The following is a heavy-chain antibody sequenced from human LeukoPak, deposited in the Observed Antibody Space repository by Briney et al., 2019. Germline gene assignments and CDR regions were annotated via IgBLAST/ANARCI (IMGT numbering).Heavy chain of an antibody. V-gene: IGHV4-61*02. CDR3: ARGPHSYDSSGAFDI. J-gene: IGHJ3*02. CDR1: GDSISRGDYY. D-gene: IGHD3-22*01. CDR2: ISSSGST. Sequence: SETLSLTCTVSGDSISRGDYYWSWIRQPAGKGLEWIGRISSSGSTNYNPSLERRVTISVDTSKNQFSLKLSSVTAADTAVYFCARGPHSYDSSGAFDIWGQGTMVTVSS.